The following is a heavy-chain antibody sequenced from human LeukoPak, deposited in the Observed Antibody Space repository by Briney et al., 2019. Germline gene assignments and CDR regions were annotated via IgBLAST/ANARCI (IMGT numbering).Heavy chain of an antibody. CDR1: GGSISSGDYY. J-gene: IGHJ6*04. D-gene: IGHD2-2*01. Sequence: SQTLSLTCTASGGSISSGDYYWSWIRQPPGKGLEWIGDIYYSGSTYYNPSLKSRATISVATSTNQFSLTLSSVTAADTAVYYCARDLIVVVPAGMYYYYGMDVWGKGTTVTVSS. CDR3: ARDLIVVVPAGMYYYYGMDV. V-gene: IGHV4-30-4*01. CDR2: IYYSGST.